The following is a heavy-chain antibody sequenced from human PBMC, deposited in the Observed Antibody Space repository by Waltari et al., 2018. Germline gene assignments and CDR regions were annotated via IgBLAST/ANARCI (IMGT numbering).Heavy chain of an antibody. CDR2: IWYDGSNK. V-gene: IGHV3-33*01. CDR3: ARNEWELLYFDY. CDR1: GLPFSSYG. D-gene: IGHD1-26*01. J-gene: IGHJ4*02. Sequence: QVQLVESGGGVVQPGRSLRLSCAASGLPFSSYGMHWVRQAPGKGLEWVAVIWYDGSNKYYADSVKGRFTISRDNSKNTLYLQMNSLRAEDTAVYYCARNEWELLYFDYWGQGTLVTVSS.